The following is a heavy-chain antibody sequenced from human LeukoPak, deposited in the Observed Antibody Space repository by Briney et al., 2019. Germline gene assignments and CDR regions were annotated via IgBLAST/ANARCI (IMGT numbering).Heavy chain of an antibody. D-gene: IGHD6-6*01. Sequence: PSEALSLTCTVSGGSISGYYWSWIRQSPEKGLEWIGYIYYSGSTNYNPSLKSRVTISLDASRNHFSLKLTSVTAADTAFYYCARGTYTSTWSKIDSWGQEILVTVSS. CDR2: IYYSGST. CDR1: GGSISGYY. CDR3: ARGTYTSTWSKIDS. V-gene: IGHV4-59*01. J-gene: IGHJ4*02.